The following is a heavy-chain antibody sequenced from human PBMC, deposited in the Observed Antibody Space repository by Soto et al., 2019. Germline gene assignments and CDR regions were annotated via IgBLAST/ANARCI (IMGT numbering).Heavy chain of an antibody. CDR2: IYYSGST. CDR3: ARGRGTGWFDP. CDR1: GGSISSYY. J-gene: IGHJ5*02. Sequence: QVQLQESGPGLVKPSETLSLTCTVSGGSISSYYWSWIRQPPGKGLEWIGYIYYSGSTNYNPSLKSRVTISVDTSKNQFSLKLSSVTAADTAVYYCARGRGTGWFDPWGQGTLVTVSS. V-gene: IGHV4-59*01. D-gene: IGHD3-16*01.